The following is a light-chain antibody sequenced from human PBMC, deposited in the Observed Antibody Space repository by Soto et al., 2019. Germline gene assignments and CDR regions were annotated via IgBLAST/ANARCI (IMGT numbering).Light chain of an antibody. J-gene: IGLJ1*01. CDR3: GTWDSSLTYV. CDR1: SSNIGNNY. V-gene: IGLV1-51*01. Sequence: QSVLTQPPSVSAAPGQKVTISCSGSSSNIGNNYVSWYQQLPGTAPKLLIYDNNKRPSGIPDRFSGSKSGTSATLGITGLQTGDEPDYYCGTWDSSLTYVFGTGTKLTAL. CDR2: DNN.